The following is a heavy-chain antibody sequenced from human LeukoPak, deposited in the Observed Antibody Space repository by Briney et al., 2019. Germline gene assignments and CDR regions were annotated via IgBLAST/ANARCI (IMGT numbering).Heavy chain of an antibody. V-gene: IGHV5-10-1*01. CDR1: GYSFTSYW. CDR3: ARGGILHSYSSSWYEDWFDP. CDR2: IDPSDSYT. D-gene: IGHD6-13*01. J-gene: IGHJ5*02. Sequence: GESLKISCKGFGYSFTSYWISWVRQIPGKGLEWMGRIDPSDSYTNYSPSFQGHVTISADKSISTAYLQWSSLKASDTAMYYCARGGILHSYSSSWYEDWFDPWGQGTLVTVSS.